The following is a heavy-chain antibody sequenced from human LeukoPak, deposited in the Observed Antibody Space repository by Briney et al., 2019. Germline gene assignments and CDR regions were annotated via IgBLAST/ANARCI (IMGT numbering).Heavy chain of an antibody. CDR1: GGSISSYY. D-gene: IGHD4-11*01. CDR3: ARAPETTVIPLGYYYYYMDV. CDR2: IYTSGST. J-gene: IGHJ6*03. V-gene: IGHV4-4*07. Sequence: SETLSLTCTVSGGSISSYYWSWIRQPAGKGLEWIGRIYTSGSTNYNPSLKSRVTMSVDTSKNQFSLKLSSVTAADTAVYYCARAPETTVIPLGYYYYYMDVWGKGTTVTVSS.